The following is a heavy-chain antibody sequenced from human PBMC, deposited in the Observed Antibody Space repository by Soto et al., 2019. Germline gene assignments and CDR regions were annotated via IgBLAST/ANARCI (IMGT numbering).Heavy chain of an antibody. Sequence: PSETLSLTCTVSGGSISSSSYYWGWIRQPPGKGLEWIGSIYYSGSTYYNPSLKSRVTISVDTSKNQFSLKLSSVTAADTAVYYFARQPPDYYDSSGYYYGMDVWGQGTTVTVSS. CDR1: GGSISSSSYY. D-gene: IGHD3-22*01. CDR3: ARQPPDYYDSSGYYYGMDV. CDR2: IYYSGST. J-gene: IGHJ6*02. V-gene: IGHV4-39*01.